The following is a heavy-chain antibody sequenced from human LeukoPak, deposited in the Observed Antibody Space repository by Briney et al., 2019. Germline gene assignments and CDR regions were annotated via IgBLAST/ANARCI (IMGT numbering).Heavy chain of an antibody. CDR1: GFTFSSYW. J-gene: IGHJ4*02. V-gene: IGHV3-7*01. D-gene: IGHD2-21*02. Sequence: GGSLRLSCAASGFTFSSYWMSWVRQAPGKGLEWVANIKEDGSEKYYVDSVKGRFTISRDNAKNSLCLQMNSLRAEDTAVYYCARRYCGGDCHSPYFDYWGQGTLVTVSS. CDR3: ARRYCGGDCHSPYFDY. CDR2: IKEDGSEK.